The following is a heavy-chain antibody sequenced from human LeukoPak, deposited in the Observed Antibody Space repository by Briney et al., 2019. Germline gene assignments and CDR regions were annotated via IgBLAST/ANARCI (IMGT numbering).Heavy chain of an antibody. D-gene: IGHD3-22*01. CDR1: GFTFSSYW. Sequence: GGSLRLSCAASGFTFSSYWMNWVRQAPGKGLVWLSHINNDGSSINYADSVKGRFTISRDNSKNTLYLQMNSLRAEDTAVYYCARAGDYYDSSGYFFDYWGQGTLVTVSS. J-gene: IGHJ4*02. CDR2: INNDGSSI. V-gene: IGHV3-74*01. CDR3: ARAGDYYDSSGYFFDY.